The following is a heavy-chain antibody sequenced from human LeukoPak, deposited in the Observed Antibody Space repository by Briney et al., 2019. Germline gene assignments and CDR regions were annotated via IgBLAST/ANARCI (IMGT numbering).Heavy chain of an antibody. J-gene: IGHJ3*02. CDR2: ISGSGDNT. V-gene: IGHV3-23*01. CDR3: AKDYYASSGYYQQFDAFDI. D-gene: IGHD3-22*01. CDR1: GFTFSSHG. Sequence: PGGTLRLSCAASGFTFSSHGMSWVRQAPGKGLEWVSTISGSGDNTYYADSVKGRFTISRDNSKKTLYLQMNSLRAEDTAVYLCAKDYYASSGYYQQFDAFDIWGRGTMVTVSS.